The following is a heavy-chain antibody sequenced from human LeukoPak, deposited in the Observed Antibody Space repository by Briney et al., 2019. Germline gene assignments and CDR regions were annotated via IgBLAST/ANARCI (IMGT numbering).Heavy chain of an antibody. CDR2: INWNGETI. CDR1: GFTFDDFG. Sequence: PGGSLRLSCATSGFTFDDFGMAWVRQVPGKGPEWVSGINWNGETIAYRDSVKGRFTISRDNSKNTLYLQMNSLRAEDTAVYYCAKPSIAAALYDAFDIWGQGTMVTVSS. D-gene: IGHD6-13*01. CDR3: AKPSIAAALYDAFDI. J-gene: IGHJ3*02. V-gene: IGHV3-20*04.